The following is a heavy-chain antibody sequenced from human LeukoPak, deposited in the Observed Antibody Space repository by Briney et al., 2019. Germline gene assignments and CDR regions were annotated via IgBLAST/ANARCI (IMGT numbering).Heavy chain of an antibody. V-gene: IGHV4-34*01. CDR1: GGSFSGYY. CDR2: INHSGST. Sequence: SETLSLTCAVYGGSFSGYYWSWIRQPPGKGLEWIGEINHSGSTNYNPSLKSRVTISVDTSKNQFSLKLTSVTAADTAVYFCARDRGYSGYEPFDYWGPGILVTVSS. D-gene: IGHD5-12*01. CDR3: ARDRGYSGYEPFDY. J-gene: IGHJ4*02.